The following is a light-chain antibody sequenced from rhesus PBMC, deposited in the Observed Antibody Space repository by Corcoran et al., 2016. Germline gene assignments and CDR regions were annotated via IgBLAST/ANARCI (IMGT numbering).Light chain of an antibody. CDR2: KAS. CDR3: QQHNSYPPT. V-gene: IGKV1-25*01. Sequence: EIQMTQSPSSLSASMGDTVTITCRASQGISKYLAWYQQKPGKAPKFLIYKASTLQSGVPSRCSGSGSGTDLTLPISSLQPEDFATYYCQQHNSYPPTFGQGTKVEIK. CDR1: QGISKY. J-gene: IGKJ1*01.